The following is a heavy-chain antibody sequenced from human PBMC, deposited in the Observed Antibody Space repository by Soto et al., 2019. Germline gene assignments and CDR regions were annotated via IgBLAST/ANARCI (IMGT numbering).Heavy chain of an antibody. D-gene: IGHD5-18*01. CDR1: GGSISRYY. J-gene: IGHJ4*02. V-gene: IGHV4-4*07. Sequence: TSETLSLTFTVSGGSISRYYWSWIRQPAGEGPEWIGRIYTSESTNYNPSHKSRVTMSVDTSKNQFSLKLSSVPAADTAVYYCASSATPDTAMPTYWGQGTLVTVSS. CDR2: IYTSEST. CDR3: ASSATPDTAMPTY.